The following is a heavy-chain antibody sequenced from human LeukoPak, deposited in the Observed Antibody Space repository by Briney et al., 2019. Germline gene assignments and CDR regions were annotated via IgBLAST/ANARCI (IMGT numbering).Heavy chain of an antibody. V-gene: IGHV3-30*04. CDR3: AKDSRSIAAAHAFDI. CDR1: GFTFSSYA. CDR2: ISYDGSNK. D-gene: IGHD6-13*01. Sequence: GGSLRLSCAASGFTFSSYAMHWVRQAPGKGLEWVAVISYDGSNKYYADSVKGRFTISRDNSKNTLYLQMNSLRAEDTAVYYCAKDSRSIAAAHAFDIWGQGTMVTVSS. J-gene: IGHJ3*02.